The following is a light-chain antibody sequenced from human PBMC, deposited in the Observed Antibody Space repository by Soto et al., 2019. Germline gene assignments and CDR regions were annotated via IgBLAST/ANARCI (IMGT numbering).Light chain of an antibody. CDR2: QDS. V-gene: IGLV3-1*01. CDR3: ASWDDSLHGFYV. Sequence: SYELTQPPSVSVSPGQTASITCSGDKLGDKYACWYQQKPGQSPVLVIYQDSKRPSGIPERFSGSKSGTSASLAISGLQSEDDADYHCASWDDSLHGFYVFGTGTKVTVL. CDR1: KLGDKY. J-gene: IGLJ1*01.